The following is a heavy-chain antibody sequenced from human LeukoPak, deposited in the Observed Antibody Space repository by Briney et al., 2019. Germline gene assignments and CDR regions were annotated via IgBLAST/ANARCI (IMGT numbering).Heavy chain of an antibody. J-gene: IGHJ4*02. V-gene: IGHV1-2*02. CDR2: INPNSGGT. Sequence: ASVKVSCKASGYTFTGYYMHWVRQAPGQGLEWMGWINPNSGGTNYAQKSQGRVTMTRDTSISTAYMELSRLRSDDTAVYYCAREVPSRRIAAAGTLSYWGQGTLVTVSS. CDR3: AREVPSRRIAAAGTLSY. D-gene: IGHD6-13*01. CDR1: GYTFTGYY.